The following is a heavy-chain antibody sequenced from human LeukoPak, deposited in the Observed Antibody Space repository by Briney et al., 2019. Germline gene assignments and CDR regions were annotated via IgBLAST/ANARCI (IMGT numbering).Heavy chain of an antibody. CDR2: INPNSGGT. CDR3: ARGGGYSSNCFDL. CDR1: GYTLTSYG. D-gene: IGHD5-18*01. V-gene: IGHV1-2*02. J-gene: IGHJ5*02. Sequence: ASVKVSCKASGYTLTSYGISLVRQAPGQGLEWMGWINPNSGGTNYAQKFQGRVTMTRDTSISTAYMELSRLRSDDTAVYYCARGGGYSSNCFDLWGQGTLVTVSS.